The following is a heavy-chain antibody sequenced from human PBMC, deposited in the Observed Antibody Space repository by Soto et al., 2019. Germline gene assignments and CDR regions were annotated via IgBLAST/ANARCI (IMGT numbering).Heavy chain of an antibody. V-gene: IGHV1-2*02. J-gene: IGHJ4*02. Sequence: QVQLVQSGAEVKKPGASVKVSCKASGYTFTGYYMHWVRQAPGQGLEWMGWINPNSGGTNYAQKFQGRGTMTRGTSHSTAYREQSRLRSDDKAVYYCASGGVGGGSGKNPLHYWGQGTLVTVSS. CDR3: ASGGVGGGSGKNPLHY. CDR2: INPNSGGT. CDR1: GYTFTGYY. D-gene: IGHD3-16*01.